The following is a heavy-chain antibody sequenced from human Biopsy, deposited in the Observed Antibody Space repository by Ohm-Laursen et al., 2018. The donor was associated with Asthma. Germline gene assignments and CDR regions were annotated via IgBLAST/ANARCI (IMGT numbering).Heavy chain of an antibody. CDR3: AKERYYDFWSGYPI. V-gene: IGHV3-30*18. Sequence: LRLSCAASGFSFNSYGMHWVRQAPGKGLDWVAVMSFDGRQTYYADSVKGRFTISRDNSKNTLYLQMNSLRAEDTAVYYCAKERYYDFWSGYPIWGQGTMVTVSS. CDR1: GFSFNSYG. CDR2: MSFDGRQT. J-gene: IGHJ3*02. D-gene: IGHD3-3*01.